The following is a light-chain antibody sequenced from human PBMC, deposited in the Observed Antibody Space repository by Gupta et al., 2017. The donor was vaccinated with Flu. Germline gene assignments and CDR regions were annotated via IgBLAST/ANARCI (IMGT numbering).Light chain of an antibody. Sequence: SYELTQPPTVSVSPGQTARITCSGDALPKQYAYWYQQKPGQAPVLVIYKDSERPSGIPERFSGSSSGTRVTLTISGIQSEDEADYYCQSTDSSITYWVFGGGTKLTVL. CDR1: ALPKQY. J-gene: IGLJ3*02. CDR2: KDS. CDR3: QSTDSSITYWV. V-gene: IGLV3-25*02.